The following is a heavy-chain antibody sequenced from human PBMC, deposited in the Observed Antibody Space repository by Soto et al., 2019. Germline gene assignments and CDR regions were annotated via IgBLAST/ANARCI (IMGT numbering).Heavy chain of an antibody. CDR1: GYNFTSHY. CDR2: VSTYNGST. V-gene: IGHV1-18*04. D-gene: IGHD1-26*01. J-gene: IGHJ2*01. CDR3: ARVPPAVGSTANWYFDL. Sequence: GASVKVSCKASGYNFTSHYMHWVRQAPGQGLEWMGWVSTYNGSTNYAEKFQGRVTMTTDTSTRSAYMELKNLRSDDTAMYYCARVPPAVGSTANWYFDLWGRGTLVTVSS.